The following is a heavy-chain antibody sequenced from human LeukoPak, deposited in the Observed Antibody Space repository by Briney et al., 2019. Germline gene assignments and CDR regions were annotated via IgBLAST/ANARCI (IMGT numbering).Heavy chain of an antibody. V-gene: IGHV3-74*01. D-gene: IGHD1-7*01. J-gene: IGHJ4*02. CDR2: INSDGSST. CDR3: ASGITGTIGIDY. Sequence: GGSLRLSCAASGFTFSSYWMHWVRQAPGKGLVWVSRINSDGSSTSYADSVKGRFTISRDNAKNTLYLQMNSLRAEDTAVYYCASGITGTIGIDYWGQGTLVTVSS. CDR1: GFTFSSYW.